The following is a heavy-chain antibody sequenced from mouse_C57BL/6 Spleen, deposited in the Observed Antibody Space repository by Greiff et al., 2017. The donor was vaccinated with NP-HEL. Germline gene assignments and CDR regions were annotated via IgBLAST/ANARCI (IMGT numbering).Heavy chain of an antibody. CDR3: ARNQRRGYFDY. CDR2: ISSGSSTI. V-gene: IGHV5-17*01. Sequence: EVKLMESGGGLVKPGGSLKLSCAASGFTFSDYGMHWVRQAPEKGLEWVAYISSGSSTIYYADTVKGRFTISRDNAKNTLFLQMTSLRSEDTAMYYCARNQRRGYFDYWGQGTTLTVSS. D-gene: IGHD3-3*01. CDR1: GFTFSDYG. J-gene: IGHJ2*01.